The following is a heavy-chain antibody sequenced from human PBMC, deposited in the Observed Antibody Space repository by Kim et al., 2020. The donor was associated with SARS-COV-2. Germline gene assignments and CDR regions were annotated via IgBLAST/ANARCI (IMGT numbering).Heavy chain of an antibody. CDR3: AGSTTVTAPLLFDY. J-gene: IGHJ4*01. CDR2: IYPGDSDT. CDR1: GYSFTSYW. V-gene: IGHV5-51*01. Sequence: GESLKISCKGSGYSFTSYWIGWVRQMPGKGLEWMGIIYPGDSDTRYSPSFQGQVTISADKSISTAYLQWSSLKASDTAMYYCAGSTTVTAPLLFDYWGQEPWSPSPQ. D-gene: IGHD4-17*01.